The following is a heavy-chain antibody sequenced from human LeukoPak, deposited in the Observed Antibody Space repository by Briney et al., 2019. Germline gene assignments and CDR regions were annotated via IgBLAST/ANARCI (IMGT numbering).Heavy chain of an antibody. Sequence: ASVKVSCKASGYTFTSYGISWVRQAPGQGLEWMGWISAYNGNTNYAQKLQGRVTMTTDTSTSTAYMELRSLRSDDTAVYYCARDGGFGCSSTSCHFDYWGQGTLVTVSS. D-gene: IGHD2-2*01. CDR3: ARDGGFGCSSTSCHFDY. V-gene: IGHV1-18*01. CDR2: ISAYNGNT. CDR1: GYTFTSYG. J-gene: IGHJ4*02.